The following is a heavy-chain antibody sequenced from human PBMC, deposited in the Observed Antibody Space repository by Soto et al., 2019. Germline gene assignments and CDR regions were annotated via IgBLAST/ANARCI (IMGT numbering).Heavy chain of an antibody. D-gene: IGHD3-22*01. CDR2: IYHTGTT. CDR3: ARAYYDTNGYSLDP. CDR1: GGSINSGDYS. V-gene: IGHV4-30-2*02. J-gene: IGHJ5*02. Sequence: SETLSLTCTVSGGSINSGDYSWTWIRQPPGKGLVWIGYIYHTGTTYYNMSLKSRVTISVDRSKNQFSVKLSSVTAADTAVYYCARAYYDTNGYSLDPWGQGTLVTVSS.